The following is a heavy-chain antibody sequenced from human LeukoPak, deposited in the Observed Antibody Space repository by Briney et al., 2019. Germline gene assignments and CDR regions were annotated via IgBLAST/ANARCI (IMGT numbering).Heavy chain of an antibody. CDR1: GYTFTGYY. Sequence: GASVKVSCQASGYTFTGYYMHWVRQAPGQGLEWMGWINPNNGGTNYAQKFQCWVTMTRDTSISTAYMELSRLRSDDTAVYYCAVRSGSFDYWGQGTLVTVS. D-gene: IGHD1-26*01. J-gene: IGHJ4*02. CDR3: AVRSGSFDY. V-gene: IGHV1-2*04. CDR2: INPNNGGT.